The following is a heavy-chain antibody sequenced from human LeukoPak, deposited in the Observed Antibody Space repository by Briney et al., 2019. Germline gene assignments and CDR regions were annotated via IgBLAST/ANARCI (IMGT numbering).Heavy chain of an antibody. D-gene: IGHD2-21*01. CDR2: INPDSGGT. V-gene: IGHV1-2*02. CDR3: ARADRLHGGPYLIGP. Sequence: ASVKVSCKTSGYTFTDYYLHWVRQAPGQGLEWMGWINPDSGGTSSAQKFQGRVTMTRDTSISTVYMEVSWLTSDDTAIYYCARADRLHGGPYLIGPWGQGTLVTVSS. J-gene: IGHJ5*02. CDR1: GYTFTDYY.